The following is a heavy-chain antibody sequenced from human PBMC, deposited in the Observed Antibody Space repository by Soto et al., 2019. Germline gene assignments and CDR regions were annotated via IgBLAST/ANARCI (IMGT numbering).Heavy chain of an antibody. V-gene: IGHV1-46*01. D-gene: IGHD1-26*01. CDR3: ARDRGEGIVGATTLSHWFAP. CDR2: INPSGGST. J-gene: IGHJ5*02. CDR1: GYTFTSYY. Sequence: GASVKVSCKASGYTFTSYYMHWVRQAPGQGLEWMGIINPSGGSTSYAQKFQGRVTMTRDTSTSTVYMELSSLRSEDTAVYYCARDRGEGIVGATTLSHWFAPWGQRTLVTVSS.